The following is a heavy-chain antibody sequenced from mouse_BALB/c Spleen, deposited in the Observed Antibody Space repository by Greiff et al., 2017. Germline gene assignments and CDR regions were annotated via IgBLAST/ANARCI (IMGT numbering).Heavy chain of an antibody. V-gene: IGHV14-3*02. CDR2: IDPANGNT. J-gene: IGHJ4*01. CDR1: GFNIKDTY. D-gene: IGHD1-3*01. CDR3: ARLNGYAMDY. Sequence: EVKVVESGAELVKPGASVKLSCTASGFNIKDTYMHWVKQRPEQGLEWIGRIDPANGNTKYDPKFQGKATITADTSSNTAYLQLSSLTSEDTAVYYCARLNGYAMDYWGQGTSVTVSS.